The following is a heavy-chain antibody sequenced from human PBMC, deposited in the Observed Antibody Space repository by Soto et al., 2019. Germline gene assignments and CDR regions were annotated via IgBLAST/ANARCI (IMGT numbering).Heavy chain of an antibody. Sequence: XXSLRLSCAASGFTFSSYDMHWVPQATGKGLEWVSAIGTAGDTYYPGSVKGRFTISRENAKNSLYLQMNSMRAGDTAVYYCARASDYSNAFDIWGQGTMVT. J-gene: IGHJ3*02. V-gene: IGHV3-13*01. CDR2: IGTAGDT. D-gene: IGHD4-17*01. CDR1: GFTFSSYD. CDR3: ARASDYSNAFDI.